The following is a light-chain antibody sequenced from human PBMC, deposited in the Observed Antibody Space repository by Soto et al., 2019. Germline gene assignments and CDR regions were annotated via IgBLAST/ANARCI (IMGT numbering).Light chain of an antibody. V-gene: IGKV2-28*01. CDR3: MQAQQMHRT. CDR2: LGS. J-gene: IGKJ1*01. CDR1: QSLLHTSGDNY. Sequence: DILRTQSPLSLSVTAGEPASISGRSSQSLLHTSGDNYLDWYLQRPGQSPQLLIYLGSKRASGVSDRFSGSGSGRRLTLRISRVEAEDVGFYYCMQAQQMHRTFGQGTKVDI.